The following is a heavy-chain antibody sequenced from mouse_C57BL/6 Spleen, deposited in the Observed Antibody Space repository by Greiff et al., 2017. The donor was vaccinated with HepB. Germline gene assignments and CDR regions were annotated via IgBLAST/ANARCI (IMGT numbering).Heavy chain of an antibody. Sequence: VQLQQSGPELVKPGASVKISCKASGYSFTSYYIHWVKQRPGQGLEWIGWIYPGSGNTKYNEKFKGKATLTADTSSSTAYMQLSSLTSEDSAVYYCARPGTNYYFDYWGQGTTLTVSS. CDR2: IYPGSGNT. CDR1: GYSFTSYY. D-gene: IGHD4-1*01. J-gene: IGHJ2*01. V-gene: IGHV1-66*01. CDR3: ARPGTNYYFDY.